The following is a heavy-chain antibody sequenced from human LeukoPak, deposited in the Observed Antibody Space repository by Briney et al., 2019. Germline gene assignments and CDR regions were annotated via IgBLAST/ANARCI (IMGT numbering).Heavy chain of an antibody. CDR2: ISYDGTNK. J-gene: IGHJ4*02. Sequence: GGSLRLSCAASGFTFSSYGMHWVRQAPGKGLEWGAVISYDGTNKYYVDSVKGRFTISRDNSKNTVYLQMNSLRAEDTALYYCAKDRRDSAVVGADCGQGTLVTVSS. D-gene: IGHD6-19*01. CDR3: AKDRRDSAVVGAD. V-gene: IGHV3-30*18. CDR1: GFTFSSYG.